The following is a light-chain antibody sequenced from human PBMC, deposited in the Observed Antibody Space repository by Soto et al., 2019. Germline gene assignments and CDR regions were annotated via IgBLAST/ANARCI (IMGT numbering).Light chain of an antibody. J-gene: IGKJ1*01. CDR1: QTISSW. CDR2: KAS. Sequence: DIQMTQSPSTLSGSVGDRVTITCRASQTISSWLAWYQQKPGKAPKLLIYKASTLKSGVPSRFSGSGSETEFTLTISSLQPDDFGTYYCQHYNSYSQAVGQGTKVELK. V-gene: IGKV1-5*03. CDR3: QHYNSYSQA.